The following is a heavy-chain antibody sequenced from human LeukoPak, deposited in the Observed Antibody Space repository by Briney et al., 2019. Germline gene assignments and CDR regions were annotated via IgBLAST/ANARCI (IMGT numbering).Heavy chain of an antibody. Sequence: GASVKVSCKVSGYTLTELSMHWVRQAPGKGLEWMGGFDPEDGETIYAQKFQGRVTITADKSTSTAYMELSSLRSEDTAVYYCASEDSSIAARRGGYYYYMDVWGKGTTVTVSS. J-gene: IGHJ6*03. V-gene: IGHV1-24*01. CDR2: FDPEDGET. CDR1: GYTLTELS. D-gene: IGHD6-6*01. CDR3: ASEDSSIAARRGGYYYYMDV.